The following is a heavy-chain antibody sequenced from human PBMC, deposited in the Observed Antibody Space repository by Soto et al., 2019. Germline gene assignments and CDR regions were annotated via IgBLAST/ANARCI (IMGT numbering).Heavy chain of an antibody. CDR3: ARRGMTAAGAQPFDY. CDR1: GGTFSSYA. V-gene: IGHV1-69*12. Sequence: QVQLVQSGAEVKKPGSSVKVSCKASGGTFSSYAISWVRQAPGQGLEWMGGIIPIFGTANYAQKFQGRVTITAYESTSTAYMDLNSLRSEVTAVYYCARRGMTAAGAQPFDYWGQGTLVTVSS. J-gene: IGHJ4*02. CDR2: IIPIFGTA. D-gene: IGHD6-13*01.